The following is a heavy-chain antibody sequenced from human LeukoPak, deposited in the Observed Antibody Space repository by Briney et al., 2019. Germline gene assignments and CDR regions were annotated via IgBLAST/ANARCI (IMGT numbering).Heavy chain of an antibody. J-gene: IGHJ4*02. Sequence: GGSLRLSCAASGFTFSSYEMNWVRQAPGKGLEWVSYISSSGSTIFYADSVKGRFTISRDNAKNSLHLQMNSLRAEDTAVYYCARDFGGFDYWGQGTLVTVSS. V-gene: IGHV3-48*03. D-gene: IGHD3-16*01. CDR3: ARDFGGFDY. CDR1: GFTFSSYE. CDR2: ISSSGSTI.